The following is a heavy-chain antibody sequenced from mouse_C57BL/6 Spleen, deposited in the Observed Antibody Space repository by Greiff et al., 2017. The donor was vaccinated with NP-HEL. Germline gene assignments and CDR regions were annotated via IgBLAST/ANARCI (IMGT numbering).Heavy chain of an antibody. CDR1: GYTFTSYW. D-gene: IGHD2-4*01. J-gene: IGHJ4*01. V-gene: IGHV1-64*01. CDR3: ARDYYDDDAYAMGY. Sequence: QVQLQQPGAELVKPGASVKLSCKASGYTFTSYWMHWVKQRPGQGLEWIGMIHPNSGSTNYNEKFKSKATLTVDKSSSTAYMQLSSLTSEDSAVYYCARDYYDDDAYAMGYWGQGTSVTVSS. CDR2: IHPNSGST.